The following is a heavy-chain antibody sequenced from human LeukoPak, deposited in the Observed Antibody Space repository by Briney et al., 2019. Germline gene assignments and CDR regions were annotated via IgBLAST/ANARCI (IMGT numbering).Heavy chain of an antibody. J-gene: IGHJ4*02. CDR3: TRVKVEYSYGIDY. CDR2: INSDGSST. Sequence: GGSLRLSCAASGFTFSSYWMHWVRQAPGKGLVWVSRINSDGSSTNYADSVKGRFTISRDNAKNTLYLQMNSLRAEDTAVYYCTRVKVEYSYGIDYWGQGTLVTVSS. D-gene: IGHD5-18*01. CDR1: GFTFSSYW. V-gene: IGHV3-74*01.